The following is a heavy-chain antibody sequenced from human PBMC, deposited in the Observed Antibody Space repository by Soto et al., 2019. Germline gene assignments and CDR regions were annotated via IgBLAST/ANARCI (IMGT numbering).Heavy chain of an antibody. J-gene: IGHJ5*02. CDR1: GYTFTSYW. CDR2: IYPGDSDT. D-gene: IGHD3-10*01. V-gene: IGHV5-51*01. Sequence: GESLKISCKGSGYTFTSYWIGWVRQMPGKGLEYMGIIYPGDSDTRYSPSFQGQVTISVDKSISTAYLQWASLKASDTAIYYCARYQDMTVLLRTSPFDPWGQGTLVTVSS. CDR3: ARYQDMTVLLRTSPFDP.